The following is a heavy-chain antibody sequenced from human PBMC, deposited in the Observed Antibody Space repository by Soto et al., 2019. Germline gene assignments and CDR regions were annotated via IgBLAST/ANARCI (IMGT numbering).Heavy chain of an antibody. CDR1: GGSISSSSYY. Sequence: SETLSLTCTVSGGSISSSSYYWGWIRQPPGKGLEWIGSIYYSGSTYYNPSLKSRVTISVDTSKNQFSLKLSSVTAADTAVYYCARPLNDFWSGYYMASIRGGWFDPWGQGTLVTVSS. CDR2: IYYSGST. D-gene: IGHD3-3*01. CDR3: ARPLNDFWSGYYMASIRGGWFDP. V-gene: IGHV4-39*01. J-gene: IGHJ5*02.